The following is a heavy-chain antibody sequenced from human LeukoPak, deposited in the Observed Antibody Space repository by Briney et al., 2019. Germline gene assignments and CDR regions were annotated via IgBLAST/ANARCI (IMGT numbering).Heavy chain of an antibody. CDR1: GGSISSYY. CDR3: ASPLAAAGSFDY. J-gene: IGHJ4*02. CDR2: IYYSGST. D-gene: IGHD6-13*01. Sequence: SETLSLTCTVSGGSISSYYWGWIRQPPGKGLEWIGSIYYSGSTYYNPSLKSRVTISVDTSKNQFSLKLSSVTAADTAVYYCASPLAAAGSFDYWGQGTLVTVSS. V-gene: IGHV4-39*01.